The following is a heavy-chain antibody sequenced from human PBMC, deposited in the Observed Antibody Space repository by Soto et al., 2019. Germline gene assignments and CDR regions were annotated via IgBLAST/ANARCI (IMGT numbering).Heavy chain of an antibody. J-gene: IGHJ6*02. CDR3: ARGDIDYYYYGMDV. Sequence: PSETLSLTCTVSGGSISSSSYYWGWIRQPPGKGLEWIGGLYYSGSTYYNPSLKSRVTISVDTSKNQFSLKLSSVTAADTTVYYCARGDIDYYYYGMDVWGQGTTVTVSS. CDR2: LYYSGST. V-gene: IGHV4-39*01. D-gene: IGHD2-15*01. CDR1: GGSISSSSYY.